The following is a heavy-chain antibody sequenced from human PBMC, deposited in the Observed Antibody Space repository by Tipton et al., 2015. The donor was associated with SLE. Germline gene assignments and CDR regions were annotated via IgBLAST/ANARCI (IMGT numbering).Heavy chain of an antibody. D-gene: IGHD5-24*01. J-gene: IGHJ4*02. CDR1: DYSISSGYY. CDR2: IYRSGTT. Sequence: TLSLTCLVSDYSISSGYYWGWIRQPPGKGLEWLGTIYRSGTTYYNPSLKSRLTLSIDTSKNQFSLKLSSVTAADTAVYYCVRLELPATKADYWGPGTLVTVSS. CDR3: VRLELPATKADY. V-gene: IGHV4-38-2*01.